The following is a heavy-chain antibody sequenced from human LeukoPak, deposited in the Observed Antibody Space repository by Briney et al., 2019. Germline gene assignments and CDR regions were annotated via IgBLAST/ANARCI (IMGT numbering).Heavy chain of an antibody. V-gene: IGHV4-4*07. CDR2: IYISGST. D-gene: IGHD3-10*01. J-gene: IGHJ5*02. CDR1: GGSISSYY. CDR3: AIITMVRGEGWFDP. Sequence: SETLSLTCTVSGGSISSYYWSWIRQPAGKGLEWIGRIYISGSTNYNPSLKSRVTMSVDTSKNQFSLKLSSVTAADTAVYYCAIITMVRGEGWFDPWGQGTLVTVSS.